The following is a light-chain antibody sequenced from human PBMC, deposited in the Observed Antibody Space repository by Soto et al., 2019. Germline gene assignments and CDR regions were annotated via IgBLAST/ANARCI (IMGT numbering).Light chain of an antibody. V-gene: IGKV1-5*01. Sequence: DIKMTQSPSTLSASVGDRVTITCRASQSIDTWLAWYQQKPGKAPNLLIYDASTLESGVPSRFSGGGSGTEFTLTISSLQRDDFATYYCQRYNNIARTFGQGTKV. J-gene: IGKJ1*01. CDR3: QRYNNIART. CDR1: QSIDTW. CDR2: DAS.